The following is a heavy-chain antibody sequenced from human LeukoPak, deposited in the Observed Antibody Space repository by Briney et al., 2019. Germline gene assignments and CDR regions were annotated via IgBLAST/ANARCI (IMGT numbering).Heavy chain of an antibody. Sequence: PSQTLSLTCTVSGGSISSGGYYWSWIRQHPGKGLEWIGYIYYSGGTYYNPSLKSRVTISVDTSKNQFSLKLSSVTAADTAVYYCARDKSDSSGYYLVHPSRYFDYWGQGTLVTVSS. V-gene: IGHV4-31*03. D-gene: IGHD3-22*01. CDR2: IYYSGGT. J-gene: IGHJ4*02. CDR1: GGSISSGGYY. CDR3: ARDKSDSSGYYLVHPSRYFDY.